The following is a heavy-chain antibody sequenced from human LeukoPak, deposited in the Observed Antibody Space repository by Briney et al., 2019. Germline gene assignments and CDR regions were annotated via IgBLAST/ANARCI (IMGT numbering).Heavy chain of an antibody. V-gene: IGHV3-30*03. CDR2: ISYDGSNN. Sequence: PGRSLRLSCAASGFTFSDYGMHWVRQAPGKGLEWVALISYDGSNNYYADSVKGRFTISRDTSKNTLHLQMDSLRVEDTAMYYCARYYGSGSLDYWGQGTLVTVSS. CDR3: ARYYGSGSLDY. CDR1: GFTFSDYG. D-gene: IGHD3-10*01. J-gene: IGHJ4*02.